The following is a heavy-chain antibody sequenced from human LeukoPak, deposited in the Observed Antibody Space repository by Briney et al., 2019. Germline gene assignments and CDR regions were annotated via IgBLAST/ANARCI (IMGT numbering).Heavy chain of an antibody. Sequence: SETLSLTCTVSGGSISSYYWSWIRQPPGKGLEWIGYIYYSGSTNYNPSLKSRVTISVDTSKNQFSLKLSSVTAADTAVYYCASLTYYYDSSGYYYSARFDPWGQGPLVTVSS. D-gene: IGHD3-22*01. CDR3: ASLTYYYDSSGYYYSARFDP. CDR2: IYYSGST. J-gene: IGHJ5*02. CDR1: GGSISSYY. V-gene: IGHV4-59*08.